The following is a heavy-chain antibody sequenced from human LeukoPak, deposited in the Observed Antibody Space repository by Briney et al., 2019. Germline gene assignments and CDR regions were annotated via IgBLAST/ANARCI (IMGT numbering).Heavy chain of an antibody. D-gene: IGHD4-17*01. CDR1: GGSISSGDYY. V-gene: IGHV4-30-4*08. J-gene: IGHJ3*02. CDR2: IYYSGST. Sequence: SETLSLNCTVSGGSISSGDYYWSWIRQPPGKGLEWLGYIYYSGSTYYNPSLKSRVTISVDTSKNQFSLKLSSVTAADTAVYYCARGRGYGDALGAFDIWGQGTMVTASS. CDR3: ARGRGYGDALGAFDI.